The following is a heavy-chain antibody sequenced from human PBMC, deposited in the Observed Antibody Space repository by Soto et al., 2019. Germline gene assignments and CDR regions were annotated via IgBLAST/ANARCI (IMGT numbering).Heavy chain of an antibody. J-gene: IGHJ4*02. V-gene: IGHV3-23*01. D-gene: IGHD3-3*01. CDR2: ISPSGDNT. CDR3: ADGGEWSFNFEY. Sequence: GSLRLSCAASRFTLSSYPMSWVRQAPGKGLEWVSAISPSGDNTYYADSVKGRFTISRDNSKNTLYLQMNNLRAEDTAVYYCADGGEWSFNFEYWGQGTQVTVSS. CDR1: RFTLSSYP.